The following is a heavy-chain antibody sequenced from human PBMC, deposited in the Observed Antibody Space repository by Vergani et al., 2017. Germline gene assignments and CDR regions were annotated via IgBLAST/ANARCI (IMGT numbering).Heavy chain of an antibody. D-gene: IGHD2-21*02. CDR3: AKSLQRGVVVTALGYFDY. Sequence: EVQLLESGGGLVQPGGSLRLSCAASGFTFSSYAMSWVRQAPGKGLECVSAISGSGGSTYYADSVKGRFTISRDNSKNPLYLQMNSLRAEDTAVYYCAKSLQRGVVVTALGYFDYWGQGTLVTVSS. CDR1: GFTFSSYA. CDR2: ISGSGGST. J-gene: IGHJ4*02. V-gene: IGHV3-23*01.